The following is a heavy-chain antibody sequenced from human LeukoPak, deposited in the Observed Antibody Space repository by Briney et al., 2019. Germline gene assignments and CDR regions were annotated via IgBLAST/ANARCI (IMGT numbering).Heavy chain of an antibody. CDR3: ARDNYYRMDV. Sequence: PGGSLRLSCAASGFTFSGSYMAWVRQAPGKGLEWVGNIKEDGTEKYYVDSVKGRFTISRDNAKNSLYLQMNSLRAEDTAAYYCARDNYYRMDVWGRGTTVTVSS. V-gene: IGHV3-7*01. CDR1: GFTFSGSY. CDR2: IKEDGTEK. J-gene: IGHJ6*04.